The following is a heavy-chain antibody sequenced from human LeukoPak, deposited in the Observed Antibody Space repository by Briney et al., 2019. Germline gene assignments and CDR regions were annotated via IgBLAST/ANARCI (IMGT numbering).Heavy chain of an antibody. D-gene: IGHD6-13*01. J-gene: IGHJ3*02. CDR2: TIPIFGTA. CDR1: GGTFSSYA. V-gene: IGHV1-69*13. CDR3: ARGEQQLVSDDAFDI. Sequence: SVKVSCKASGGTFSSYAISWVRQAPGQGLEWMGGTIPIFGTANYAQKFQGRVTITADESTSTAYMELSSLRSEDTAVYYCARGEQQLVSDDAFDIWGQGTMVTVSS.